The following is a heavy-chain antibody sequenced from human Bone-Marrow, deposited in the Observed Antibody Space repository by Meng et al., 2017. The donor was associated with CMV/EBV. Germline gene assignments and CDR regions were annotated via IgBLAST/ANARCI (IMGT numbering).Heavy chain of an antibody. CDR2: ISYDGSNK. Sequence: GESLCLSCAVSGFTFSSYAMHWVRQAPGKGLEWVAVISYDGSNKYYADSVKRRFTISRDDSKNTLYLQMNSVRAEDTAVYYCARDLVVWQRDGQHTLYYHYGMDVWGQGTTVTVSS. J-gene: IGHJ6*02. CDR3: ARDLVVWQRDGQHTLYYHYGMDV. CDR1: GFTFSSYA. D-gene: IGHD2-15*01. V-gene: IGHV3-30-3*01.